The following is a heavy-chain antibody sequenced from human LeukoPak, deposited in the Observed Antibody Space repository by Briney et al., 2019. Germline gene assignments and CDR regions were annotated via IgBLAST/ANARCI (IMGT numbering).Heavy chain of an antibody. CDR3: AKDNDFWSGYSDY. Sequence: GGSLRLSCAASGFTFSSYAMSWVRQAPGKWLEWVSAISGSGGSTYYADSVKGRFTISRDNSKNTLYLQMNSLRAEDTAVYYCAKDNDFWSGYSDYWGQGTLVTVSS. CDR1: GFTFSSYA. D-gene: IGHD3-3*01. CDR2: ISGSGGST. V-gene: IGHV3-23*01. J-gene: IGHJ4*02.